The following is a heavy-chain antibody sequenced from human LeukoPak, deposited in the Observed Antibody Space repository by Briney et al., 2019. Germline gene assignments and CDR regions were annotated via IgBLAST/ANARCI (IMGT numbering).Heavy chain of an antibody. CDR2: INPNSGGT. V-gene: IGHV1-2*02. CDR3: ASFSEAATGPARDY. Sequence: VASVKVSCKASGYTFTGYYMHWVRQAPGQGLEWMGWINPNSGGTNYAQKFQGRVTMTRDTSISTAYMELSRLRSDDTAVYFCASFSEAATGPARDYWGQGTLVTVSS. CDR1: GYTFTGYY. D-gene: IGHD6-13*01. J-gene: IGHJ4*02.